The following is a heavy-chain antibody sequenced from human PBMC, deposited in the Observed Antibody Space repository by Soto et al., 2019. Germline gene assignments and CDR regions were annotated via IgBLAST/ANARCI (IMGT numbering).Heavy chain of an antibody. CDR2: IYYSGST. CDR1: GGSISSGGYY. D-gene: IGHD2-15*01. V-gene: IGHV4-31*03. J-gene: IGHJ5*02. CDR3: AKGVHCSGGSCSNWFDP. Sequence: QVQLQESGPGLVKPSQTLSLTCTVSGGSISSGGYYWSWIRQHPGKGLEWIGYIYYSGSTYYNPSLKIRVTISVATSKNQFSLKLSSVTAADTAVYYCAKGVHCSGGSCSNWFDPRGQGTLVTASS.